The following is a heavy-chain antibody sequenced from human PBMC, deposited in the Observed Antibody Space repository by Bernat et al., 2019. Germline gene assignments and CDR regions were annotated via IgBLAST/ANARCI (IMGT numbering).Heavy chain of an antibody. CDR3: ARSGDFYYYYGMDV. CDR2: IDPSDSYT. D-gene: IGHD2-21*02. Sequence: LVQSGAEVKKPGESLRISCKGSGYSFTSYWISWVRQMPGKGLEWMGRIDPSDSYTNYSPSFHAHVTISADKSISTAYLQWSSLKASDTSMYYCARSGDFYYYYGMDVWGQGTTVTVYS. CDR1: GYSFTSYW. V-gene: IGHV5-10-1*03. J-gene: IGHJ6*02.